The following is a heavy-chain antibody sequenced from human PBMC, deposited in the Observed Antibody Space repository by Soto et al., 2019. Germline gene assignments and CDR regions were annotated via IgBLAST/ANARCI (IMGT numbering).Heavy chain of an antibody. Sequence: ASVKVSCKASGGTFSSYAISWVRQAPGQGLEWMGGIIPIFGTANYAQKFQGRVTITADESTSTAYMELSSLRSEDTAVYYCARMYYYGSGSYHQIPLWGQGTLVTVSS. D-gene: IGHD3-10*01. CDR1: GGTFSSYA. CDR3: ARMYYYGSGSYHQIPL. J-gene: IGHJ4*02. CDR2: IIPIFGTA. V-gene: IGHV1-69*13.